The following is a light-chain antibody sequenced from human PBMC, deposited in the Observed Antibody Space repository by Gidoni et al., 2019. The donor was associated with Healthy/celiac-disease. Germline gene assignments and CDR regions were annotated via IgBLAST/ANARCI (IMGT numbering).Light chain of an antibody. J-gene: IGKJ2*01. CDR3: MQALQTPPYT. Sequence: DIVMTQSPLSLPVTPGEPASISCRSSQSLLHSNGYNYLDWYLQKPGQSPQLLIYLGSNRASGVTDRFSGSGSGTDFTLKISRVEAEDVGVYYCMQALQTPPYTFXQXTKLEIK. V-gene: IGKV2-28*01. CDR2: LGS. CDR1: QSLLHSNGYNY.